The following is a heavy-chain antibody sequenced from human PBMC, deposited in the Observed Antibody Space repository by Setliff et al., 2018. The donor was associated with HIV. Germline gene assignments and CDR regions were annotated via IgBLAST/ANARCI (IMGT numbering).Heavy chain of an antibody. Sequence: EASVKVSCKASGGTFSSYAISWVRQAPGQGLEWMGRIIPIFGTASYAQKFQGRVTITADKSTSTAYMELSSLRSEDTAVYYCAGSMVATGFDYWGQGTLVTVST. V-gene: IGHV1-69*06. CDR1: GGTFSSYA. CDR2: IIPIFGTA. CDR3: AGSMVATGFDY. J-gene: IGHJ4*02. D-gene: IGHD5-12*01.